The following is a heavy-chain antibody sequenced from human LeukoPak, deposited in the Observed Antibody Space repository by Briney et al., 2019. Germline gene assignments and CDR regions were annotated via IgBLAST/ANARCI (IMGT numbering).Heavy chain of an antibody. D-gene: IGHD5-12*01. J-gene: IGHJ4*02. CDR1: GFTFSSYS. Sequence: GGSLRLSCAASGFTFSSYSMSWVRQAPGKGLEWVAKIKQDGSKKYYVDSVKGRFTISRVNAKNSLYLQMNSLRAEDTAVYYCARGYSGYDDFDYWGQGTLVTVSS. V-gene: IGHV3-7*01. CDR3: ARGYSGYDDFDY. CDR2: IKQDGSKK.